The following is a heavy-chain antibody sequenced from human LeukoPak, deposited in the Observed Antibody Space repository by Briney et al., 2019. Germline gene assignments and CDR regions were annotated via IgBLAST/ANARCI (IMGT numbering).Heavy chain of an antibody. CDR1: GGTFSSYA. J-gene: IGHJ6*02. Sequence: ASVKVSCKASGGTFSSYAISWVRQAPGQGLEWMGGIIPIFGKANYAQKFQGRVTITADESTSTAYMELSSLRSEDTAVYYCAREGTGTTFPYYYYGMDVWGQGTTVTVSS. D-gene: IGHD1-7*01. CDR2: IIPIFGKA. CDR3: AREGTGTTFPYYYYGMDV. V-gene: IGHV1-69*13.